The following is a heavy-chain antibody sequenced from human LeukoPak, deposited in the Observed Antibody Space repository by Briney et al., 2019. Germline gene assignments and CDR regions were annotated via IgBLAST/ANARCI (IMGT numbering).Heavy chain of an antibody. CDR3: VRDRGYSTFDY. CDR2: INLDGSEI. D-gene: IGHD3-22*01. J-gene: IGHJ4*02. V-gene: IGHV3-7*03. CDR1: GFVFGHSW. Sequence: GGSLRLSCEASGFVFGHSWMSWVRQAPGKGLEWVANINLDGSEINYLDSLTGRLTISRDNAKDSLHLQMNGLRAEDTAVYFCVRDRGYSTFDYWGQGTLVTVSS.